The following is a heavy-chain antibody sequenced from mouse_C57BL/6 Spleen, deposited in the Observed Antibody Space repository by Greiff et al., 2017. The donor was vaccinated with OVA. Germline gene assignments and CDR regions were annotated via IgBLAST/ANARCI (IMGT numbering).Heavy chain of an antibody. Sequence: VQLQQPGAELVMPGASVKLSCKASGYTFTSYWMHWVKQRPGQGLEWIGEIDPSDSYTNYNQKFKGKSPLTVDKSSSTAYMQLSSLTSEDSAVYYCARRGYGSSHGHYYAMDYWGQGTSVTVSS. V-gene: IGHV1-69*01. CDR2: IDPSDSYT. J-gene: IGHJ4*01. CDR3: ARRGYGSSHGHYYAMDY. CDR1: GYTFTSYW. D-gene: IGHD1-1*01.